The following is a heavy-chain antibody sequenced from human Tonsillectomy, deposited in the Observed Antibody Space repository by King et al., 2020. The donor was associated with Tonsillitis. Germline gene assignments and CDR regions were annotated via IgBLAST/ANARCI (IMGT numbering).Heavy chain of an antibody. J-gene: IGHJ2*01. CDR1: GCSISSGDYY. V-gene: IGHV4-61*02. CDR2: ISTIGTT. CDR3: AREGRDWYFDL. Sequence: QLQESGPALVKPSQTLSLTCSVSGCSISSGDYYCNWSRQPAGKGLGWIVRISTIGTTNHNPAPKSRGTMSVDKSKNQGSLKVTSVTAADTAAYDCAREGRDWYFDLWGRGTLVTVSS.